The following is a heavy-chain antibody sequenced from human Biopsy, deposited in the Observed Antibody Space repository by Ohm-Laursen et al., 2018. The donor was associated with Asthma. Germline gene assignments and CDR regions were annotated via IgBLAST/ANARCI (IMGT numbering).Heavy chain of an antibody. CDR3: ATLSWYASQY. Sequence: SLRLSCAASGFTFSGSCMNWVRQTPRKGLQWLAFIKPDGSQTYYAGSEEGRFPISRDNSKNSLYLQMSSLRGEDTAIYYCATLSWYASQYWGQGTLVTVSS. V-gene: IGHV3-7*01. D-gene: IGHD2-2*01. J-gene: IGHJ4*02. CDR2: IKPDGSQT. CDR1: GFTFSGSC.